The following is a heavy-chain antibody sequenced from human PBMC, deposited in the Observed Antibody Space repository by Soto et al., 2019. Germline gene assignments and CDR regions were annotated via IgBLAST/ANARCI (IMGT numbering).Heavy chain of an antibody. CDR1: GGTFSSYT. Sequence: QVQLVQSGAEVKKPGSSVKVSCKASGGTFSSYTISWVRQAPGQGLEWMGRIIPILGIANYAQKFQGRVTITADKSTSTAYMELSSLRAEDTAVYYCARDPGGSVRPIGSIAADGTDWFDPWGQGTLVTVSS. CDR2: IIPILGIA. D-gene: IGHD6-13*01. J-gene: IGHJ5*02. CDR3: ARDPGGSVRPIGSIAADGTDWFDP. V-gene: IGHV1-69*08.